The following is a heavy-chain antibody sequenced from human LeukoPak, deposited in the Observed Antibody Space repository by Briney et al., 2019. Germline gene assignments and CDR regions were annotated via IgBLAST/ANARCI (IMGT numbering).Heavy chain of an antibody. V-gene: IGHV3-23*01. CDR1: GFTFSTYA. J-gene: IGHJ5*02. Sequence: GGSLRLSCAASGFTFSTYAMSWVRQAPGKGLEWVSSINDGGRDTYYADSVKGRFTISKDNSKNTVFLQMSSLGVEDTAVYFCTRESYFYDSSDYYSWFDPWGQGTLVTVSS. CDR2: INDGGRDT. D-gene: IGHD3-22*01. CDR3: TRESYFYDSSDYYSWFDP.